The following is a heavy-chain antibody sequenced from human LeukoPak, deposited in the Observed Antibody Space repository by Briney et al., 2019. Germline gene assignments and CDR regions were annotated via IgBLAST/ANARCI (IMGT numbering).Heavy chain of an antibody. CDR2: VFYRGDT. D-gene: IGHD2-15*01. CDR1: GDSLSGYF. J-gene: IGHJ4*02. Sequence: SETLSLTCTVSGDSLSGYFWNWIRLTPGKGLEWIAYVFYRGDTKTNPSLQCRVTISLDTSKNQFSLKLTSVTAADTAVYYCARHSLGIGVSYTNFDHWGQGSLVTVSS. CDR3: ARHSLGIGVSYTNFDH. V-gene: IGHV4-59*08.